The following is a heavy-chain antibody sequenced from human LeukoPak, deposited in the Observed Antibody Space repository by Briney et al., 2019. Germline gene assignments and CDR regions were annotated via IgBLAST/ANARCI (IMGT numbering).Heavy chain of an antibody. Sequence: PGGSLRLSCAASGFTFSSYSMNWVRQAPGKGLEWVSSISSSSSYIYYVDSVKGRFTISRDNAKNSLYLQMNSLRAEDTAVYYCARDYGSGSYYFGYWGQGTLVTVSS. J-gene: IGHJ4*02. V-gene: IGHV3-21*01. CDR2: ISSSSSYI. CDR1: GFTFSSYS. D-gene: IGHD3-10*01. CDR3: ARDYGSGSYYFGY.